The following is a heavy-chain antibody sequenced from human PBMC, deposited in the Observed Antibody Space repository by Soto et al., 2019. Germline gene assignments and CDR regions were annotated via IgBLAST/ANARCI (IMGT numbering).Heavy chain of an antibody. Sequence: SETLSLTCTVSGGSVSSGSYYWSWIRQPPGKGLEWIGYIYYSGSTNYNPSLKSRVTISVDTSKNQFSLKLSSVTAADTAVYYCARDSIVGAEYYFDYWGQGTLVTVSS. D-gene: IGHD1-26*01. V-gene: IGHV4-61*01. CDR3: ARDSIVGAEYYFDY. CDR2: IYYSGST. J-gene: IGHJ4*02. CDR1: GGSVSSGSYY.